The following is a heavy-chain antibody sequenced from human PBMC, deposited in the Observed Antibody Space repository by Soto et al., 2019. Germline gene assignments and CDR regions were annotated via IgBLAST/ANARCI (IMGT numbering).Heavy chain of an antibody. CDR1: GGSISSGTYY. Sequence: SETLSLTCSVSGGSISSGTYYWSWIRQHPGKGLEWIGYIYYSGGTYYNPSLKSRVTISVDTSKNQFSLKLSSVTAADTAVYYCAAVAAAATHYGMDVWGQGTTVTVSS. D-gene: IGHD6-25*01. CDR3: AAVAAAATHYGMDV. V-gene: IGHV4-31*03. CDR2: IYYSGGT. J-gene: IGHJ6*02.